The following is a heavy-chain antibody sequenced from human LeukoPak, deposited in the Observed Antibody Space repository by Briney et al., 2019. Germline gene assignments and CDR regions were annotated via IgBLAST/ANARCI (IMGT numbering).Heavy chain of an antibody. J-gene: IGHJ4*02. V-gene: IGHV3-21*01. Sequence: GGSLRLSCAASGFTFSSYSMNWVRQAPGKGLEWVSSISSSSSYIYYADSVKGRFTISRDNAKNSLYLQMNSLRAEDTTVYYCARDNPTSNYYDSSGKYRGDYWGQGTLVTVSS. CDR1: GFTFSSYS. CDR2: ISSSSSYI. D-gene: IGHD3-22*01. CDR3: ARDNPTSNYYDSSGKYRGDY.